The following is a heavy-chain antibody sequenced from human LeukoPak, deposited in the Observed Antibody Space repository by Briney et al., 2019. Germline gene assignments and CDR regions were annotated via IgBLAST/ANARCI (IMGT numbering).Heavy chain of an antibody. Sequence: SETLSLTCTVSGHSISSGYYWGWIRQPPGKGLERIGSIYHSGSTYYNPSLKSRDTISVDTSKNQLSLKLSPVTAADTAVYYCASVGATLGPSDYWGQGTLVTVSS. CDR2: IYHSGST. D-gene: IGHD1-26*01. V-gene: IGHV4-38-2*02. CDR3: ASVGATLGPSDY. CDR1: GHSISSGYY. J-gene: IGHJ4*02.